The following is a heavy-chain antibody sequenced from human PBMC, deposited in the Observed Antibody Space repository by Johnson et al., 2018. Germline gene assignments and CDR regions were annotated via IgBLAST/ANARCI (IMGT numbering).Heavy chain of an antibody. CDR3: ARKGSWVHDAFDI. J-gene: IGHJ3*02. V-gene: IGHV1-8*01. Sequence: QVQLVQSGSEVKKPGASVKVSCKASGYTFTSYDINWVRKATGQGLEWMGWMNPNSGNTGYAQKFQGRVTMTRKTSIRTAYMELSSLRSDDTAGYYCARKGSWVHDAFDIWGQGTMVTVSS. D-gene: IGHD4/OR15-4a*01. CDR1: GYTFTSYD. CDR2: MNPNSGNT.